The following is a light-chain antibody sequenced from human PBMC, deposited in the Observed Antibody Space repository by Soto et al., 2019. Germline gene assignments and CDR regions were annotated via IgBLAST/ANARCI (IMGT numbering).Light chain of an antibody. V-gene: IGLV2-14*01. CDR2: EVS. J-gene: IGLJ1*01. Sequence: QSALTQPASVSGSPGQSITISCTGTSSDVGGYNYVSWYQQHPGKAPKLMISEVSNRPSGVSNRFSGSKSGNTASLTISGLQAEDEADYYCSSYISSSIDYVFGTGTKLTVL. CDR1: SSDVGGYNY. CDR3: SSYISSSIDYV.